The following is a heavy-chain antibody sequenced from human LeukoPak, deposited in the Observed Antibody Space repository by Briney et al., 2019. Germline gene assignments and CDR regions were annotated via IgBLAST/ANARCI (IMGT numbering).Heavy chain of an antibody. Sequence: PSETLSLTCAVSGYSISSGYFWGWIRQPSGKGLEWIGSIYPSGTTYYNPSLKGRVTISVDTSKNQFSLELNSVTAADTGVYYCAKPHSSSSHFFDSWGQGTLVTVSS. CDR3: AKPHSSSSHFFDS. CDR1: GYSISSGYF. J-gene: IGHJ4*02. V-gene: IGHV4-38-2*01. D-gene: IGHD6-6*01. CDR2: IYPSGTT.